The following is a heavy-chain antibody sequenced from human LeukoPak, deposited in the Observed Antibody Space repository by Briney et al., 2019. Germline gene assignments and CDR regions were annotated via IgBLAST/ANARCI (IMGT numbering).Heavy chain of an antibody. V-gene: IGHV4-59*01. Sequence: SETLSLTCNVSGSSINSYYWSWIRQSPGKGLEWIGYIYYSGSTNYNPSLKSRVTISVDTSKNQFSLKLSSVTAADTAVYYCARDTRFASSYDAFDIWGQGTMVTVSS. D-gene: IGHD2-15*01. J-gene: IGHJ3*02. CDR2: IYYSGST. CDR1: GSSINSYY. CDR3: ARDTRFASSYDAFDI.